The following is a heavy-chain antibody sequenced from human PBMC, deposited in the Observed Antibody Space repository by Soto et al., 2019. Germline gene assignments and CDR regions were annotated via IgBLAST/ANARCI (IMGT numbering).Heavy chain of an antibody. D-gene: IGHD5-18*01. V-gene: IGHV4-59*01. CDR1: GGSISTYY. CDR3: ARDRELVTPYYNGMDV. CDR2: THYSGTS. Sequence: QVQLQQSGPGLVKPSETLSLTCTVSGGSISTYYWNWIRQSPGKGLEWIGYTHYSGTSNYNPSLKSRVAMLVDTSKKQVSLKLSSVTAADTAVYYCARDRELVTPYYNGMDVWGQGTTVTVSS. J-gene: IGHJ6*02.